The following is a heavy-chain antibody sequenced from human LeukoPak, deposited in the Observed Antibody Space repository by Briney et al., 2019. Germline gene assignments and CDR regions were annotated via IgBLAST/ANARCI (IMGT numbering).Heavy chain of an antibody. CDR1: GFTFSSYS. Sequence: GGSLRLSCAASGFTFSSYSLNWVRQAPGKGLEWVSFISSSSITIYYADSVKGRFTISRDNAKNSLYLQMNSLRAEDTAVYYCARFVGAYWYFDLWGRGTLVTVSS. V-gene: IGHV3-48*04. D-gene: IGHD1-26*01. CDR3: ARFVGAYWYFDL. CDR2: ISSSSITI. J-gene: IGHJ2*01.